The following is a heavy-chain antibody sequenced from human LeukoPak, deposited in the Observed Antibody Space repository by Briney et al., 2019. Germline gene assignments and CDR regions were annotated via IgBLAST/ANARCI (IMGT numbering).Heavy chain of an antibody. CDR3: ARGPYASGSYGRRGWVHYMDV. Sequence: GGSLRLSCAASGFTFSSYGMHWVRQAPGKGLEWVAFIRYDGSNKYYADSVKGRFTISRDNSKNTLYLQMNSLRAEDTAVYYCARGPYASGSYGRRGWVHYMDVWGKGTTVTISS. J-gene: IGHJ6*03. D-gene: IGHD3-10*01. CDR1: GFTFSSYG. V-gene: IGHV3-30*02. CDR2: IRYDGSNK.